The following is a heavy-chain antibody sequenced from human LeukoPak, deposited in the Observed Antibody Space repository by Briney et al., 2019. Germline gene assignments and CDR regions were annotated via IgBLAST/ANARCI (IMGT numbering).Heavy chain of an antibody. CDR2: IYSGGST. V-gene: IGHV3-66*01. D-gene: IGHD4-17*01. J-gene: IGHJ6*02. CDR3: ARASGDQPEAYYYYYGMDV. CDR1: GFTVSSNY. Sequence: PGGSLRLSCTASGFTVSSNYMSWVRQAPGKGLEWVSVIYSGGSTYYADSVKGRFTISRDNSKNTLYLQMNSLRAEDTAVYYCARASGDQPEAYYYYYGMDVWGQGTTVTVSS.